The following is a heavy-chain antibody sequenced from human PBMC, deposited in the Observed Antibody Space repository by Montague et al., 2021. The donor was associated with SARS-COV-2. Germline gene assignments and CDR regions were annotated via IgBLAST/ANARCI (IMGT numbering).Heavy chain of an antibody. D-gene: IGHD6-19*01. V-gene: IGHV4-38-2*02. CDR1: GYSISTGYY. Sequence: SETLSLTCTVSGYSISTGYYWGWIRRPPGKGLEWIGTIYHSGSTYFNPSLKSRVTISVDTSKNQFSLNLSSVTAADTAVYYCAKVAGSHATFDIWGRGTMVTVSS. J-gene: IGHJ3*02. CDR2: IYHSGST. CDR3: AKVAGSHATFDI.